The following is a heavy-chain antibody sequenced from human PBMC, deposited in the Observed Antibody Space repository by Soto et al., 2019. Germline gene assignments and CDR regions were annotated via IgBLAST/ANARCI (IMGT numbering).Heavy chain of an antibody. Sequence: PETLSRTCTLPVGPISSSSNKWGWLRQPPGKGLEWIGSIYYSGSTYYTPARKSRVTISVDTSKNQFSLRLSSVTAADTAIYYCASLPDWGSGSNWGQGTLVTVSS. CDR2: IYYSGST. CDR3: ASLPDWGSGSN. J-gene: IGHJ4*02. CDR1: VGPISSSSNK. V-gene: IGHV4-39*01. D-gene: IGHD3-10*01.